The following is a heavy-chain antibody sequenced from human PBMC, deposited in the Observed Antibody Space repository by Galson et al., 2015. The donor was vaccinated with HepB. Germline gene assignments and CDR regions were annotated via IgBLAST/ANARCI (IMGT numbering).Heavy chain of an antibody. Sequence: PALVKPTQTLTLTCTFSGFSLSTSGMRVSWLRQPPGKALEWLARIDWDDDKFYSTSLKTRLTISKDTSKNQVVLTVTNMDPVDAATYFCAPMTGYHLSPFDYWGQGTLVTASS. D-gene: IGHD3-9*01. J-gene: IGHJ4*02. CDR3: APMTGYHLSPFDY. V-gene: IGHV2-70*04. CDR1: GFSLSTSGMR. CDR2: IDWDDDK.